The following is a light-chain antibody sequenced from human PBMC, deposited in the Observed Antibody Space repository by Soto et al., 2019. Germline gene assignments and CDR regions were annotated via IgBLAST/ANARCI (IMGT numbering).Light chain of an antibody. Sequence: QAVVTQEPSVTVSPGGTVTLTCDSSTGPVTSGRYPYWFQQKPGQAPRTLIYDTNLKYSWTPARFSGSLLRGKAALTLSGARPEDEADYYCLLSYSGGLVFGGGTQLTVL. CDR1: TGPVTSGRY. CDR3: LLSYSGGLV. J-gene: IGLJ3*02. V-gene: IGLV7-46*01. CDR2: DTN.